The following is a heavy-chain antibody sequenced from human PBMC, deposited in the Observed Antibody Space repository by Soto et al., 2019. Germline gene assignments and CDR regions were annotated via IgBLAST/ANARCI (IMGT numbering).Heavy chain of an antibody. CDR2: IIPIFGTA. Sequence: SVKVSCKASGGTFSSYAISCVRQSPLQGLEWMGGIIPIFGTANYAQKFQGRATITADESTSTAYMELSSLRSEDTAVYYCASGYCSGGSCHGVFDYWGQGTLVTVSS. V-gene: IGHV1-69*13. CDR1: GGTFSSYA. D-gene: IGHD2-15*01. J-gene: IGHJ4*02. CDR3: ASGYCSGGSCHGVFDY.